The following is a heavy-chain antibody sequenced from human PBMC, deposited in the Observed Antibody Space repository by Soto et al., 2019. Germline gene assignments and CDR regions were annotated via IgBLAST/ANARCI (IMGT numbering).Heavy chain of an antibody. V-gene: IGHV4-31*03. CDR1: GGSISSGGYY. CDR2: IYYSGST. D-gene: IGHD6-13*01. CDR3: ARAKKGIAAAENWFDP. Sequence: PSETLSLTCTVSGGSISSGGYYWSWIRQHPGKGLEWIGYIYYSGSTYYNPSLKSRVTISVDTSKNQFSLKLSSVTAADTAVYHCARAKKGIAAAENWFDPWGQGTLVTVSS. J-gene: IGHJ5*02.